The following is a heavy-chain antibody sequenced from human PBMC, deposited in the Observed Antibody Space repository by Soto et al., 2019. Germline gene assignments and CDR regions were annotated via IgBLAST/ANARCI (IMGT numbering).Heavy chain of an antibody. Sequence: AGGSLRLSCAASGFTFSDSAMHWVRQASGKGLEWVGRIRSKANSYTTTYTTSVKGRFTISRDDSKNTAYLQMNSLKTEDTAVYYCTLHQSTQAPSLYDAFDIWGPGTMVTVSS. D-gene: IGHD2-2*02. V-gene: IGHV3-73*01. CDR1: GFTFSDSA. CDR3: TLHQSTQAPSLYDAFDI. J-gene: IGHJ3*02. CDR2: IRSKANSYTT.